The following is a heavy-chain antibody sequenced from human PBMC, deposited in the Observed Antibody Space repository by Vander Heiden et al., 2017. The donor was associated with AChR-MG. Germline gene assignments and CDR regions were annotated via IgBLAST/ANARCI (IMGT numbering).Heavy chain of an antibody. J-gene: IGHJ4*02. V-gene: IGHV1-69*01. D-gene: IGHD3-10*01. CDR1: GGTFSSYA. CDR2: IIPIFGTA. CDR3: ARLTETFGELLNDY. Sequence: QVQLVQSGAEVKKPGSSVKVSCKASGGTFSSYAISWVRQAPGQGLEWMGGIIPIFGTANYAQKFQGRVTITADESTSTAYMELSSLRSEDTAVYYCARLTETFGELLNDYWGQGTLVTVSS.